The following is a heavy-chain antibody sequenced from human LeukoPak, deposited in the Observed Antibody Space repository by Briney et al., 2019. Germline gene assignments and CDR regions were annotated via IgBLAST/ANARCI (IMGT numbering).Heavy chain of an antibody. D-gene: IGHD6-13*01. V-gene: IGHV3-33*01. CDR2: IWYDESNK. Sequence: GGSLRLSCAASGFIFSSFGMHWARQAPDKGLEWVAVIWYDESNKYHADSVKGRFTISRDNSKNTLYLQMNSLRAEDTAVYYCTRDQGSSDYYGMDVWGQGTTVTVSS. CDR1: GFIFSSFG. J-gene: IGHJ6*02. CDR3: TRDQGSSDYYGMDV.